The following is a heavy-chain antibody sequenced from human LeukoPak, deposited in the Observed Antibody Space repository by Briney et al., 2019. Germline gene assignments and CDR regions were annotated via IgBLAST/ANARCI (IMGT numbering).Heavy chain of an antibody. CDR1: GGSISSYY. CDR2: IYYSGST. J-gene: IGHJ4*02. V-gene: IGHV4-59*01. CDR3: ARVSDYYDSSGYYSFPFDY. D-gene: IGHD3-22*01. Sequence: SETLSLTRTVSGGSISSYYWSWIRQPPGKGLEWIGYIYYSGSTNYNPSLKSRVTISVDTSKNQFSLKLSSVTAADTAVYYCARVSDYYDSSGYYSFPFDYWGQGTLVTVSS.